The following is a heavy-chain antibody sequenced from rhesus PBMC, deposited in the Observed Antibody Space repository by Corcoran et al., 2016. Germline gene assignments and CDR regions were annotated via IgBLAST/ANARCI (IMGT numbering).Heavy chain of an antibody. CDR1: GGSVISSNW. CDR2: IRGCSGST. CDR3: ARGRGGSHYYGLDS. V-gene: IGHV4-65*01. D-gene: IGHD2-21*01. Sequence: QVQLQESGPGLVKPSETLSLTCAVSGGSVISSNWWSWIRHPQGKGLEWIGYIRGCSGSTYYNPSLKSRGTIATATSKNQVCLKLSSVTAEDTAVYDCARGRGGSHYYGLDSWGQGVVVTVSS. J-gene: IGHJ6*01.